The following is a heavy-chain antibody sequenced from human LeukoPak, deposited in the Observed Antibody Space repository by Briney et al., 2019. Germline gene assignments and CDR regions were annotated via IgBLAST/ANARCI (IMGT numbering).Heavy chain of an antibody. CDR1: GFTVSSNY. Sequence: GGSLRLSCAASGFTVSSNYMSWVRQAPGKGLEWVSVIYSGGSTYYADSVKGRFTISRHNSKNTLYLQMNSLRAEDTAVYYCARDPRATPSNYFPTRWGNYFDFWGQGTLVTVSS. CDR3: ARDPRATPSNYFPTRWGNYFDF. V-gene: IGHV3-53*04. CDR2: IYSGGST. D-gene: IGHD1-7*01. J-gene: IGHJ4*02.